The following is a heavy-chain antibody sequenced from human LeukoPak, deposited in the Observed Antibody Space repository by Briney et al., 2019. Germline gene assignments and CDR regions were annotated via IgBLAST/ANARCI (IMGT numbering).Heavy chain of an antibody. CDR1: GFTFSSYG. Sequence: GRSLRLSCAASGFTFSSYGMHWVRQAPGKGLEWVAVIWYDGSNKYYAGSVKGRFTISRDNSKNTLYLQMNSLRAEDTAVYYCARERVGAVDYWGQGTLVTVSS. J-gene: IGHJ4*02. CDR3: ARERVGAVDY. V-gene: IGHV3-33*01. CDR2: IWYDGSNK. D-gene: IGHD1-26*01.